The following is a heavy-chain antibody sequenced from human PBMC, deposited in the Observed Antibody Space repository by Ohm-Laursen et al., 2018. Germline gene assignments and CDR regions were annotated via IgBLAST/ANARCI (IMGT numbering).Heavy chain of an antibody. Sequence: TLSLTCTFSGGSISRGCYYWSWIRQHPGKGLVWIGYNYYSGSTYYNPSLKSRVTISVDTSKNQFSLKLSSVTAAITAVYYCARRDLCNAFDIWGQGTMVTVSS. D-gene: IGHD2-21*01. CDR2: NYYSGST. CDR3: ARRDLCNAFDI. J-gene: IGHJ3*02. CDR1: GGSISRGCYY. V-gene: IGHV4-31*03.